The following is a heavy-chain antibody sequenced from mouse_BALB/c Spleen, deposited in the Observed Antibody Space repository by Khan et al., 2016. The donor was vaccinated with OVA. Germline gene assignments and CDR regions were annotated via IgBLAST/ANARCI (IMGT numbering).Heavy chain of an antibody. V-gene: IGHV1-7*01. Sequence: VQLQQSGAELAKPGASVKMSCKASGYTFTSYWMYWVKQRPGQGLEWIGYINPSSDYTEYNQKFKDKATLTADKSSSTAYMQLTSLTSEDSAVYYCVNHGSSSGWFTYWGQGTLVTVSA. CDR1: GYTFTSYW. D-gene: IGHD1-1*01. CDR2: INPSSDYT. J-gene: IGHJ3*01. CDR3: VNHGSSSGWFTY.